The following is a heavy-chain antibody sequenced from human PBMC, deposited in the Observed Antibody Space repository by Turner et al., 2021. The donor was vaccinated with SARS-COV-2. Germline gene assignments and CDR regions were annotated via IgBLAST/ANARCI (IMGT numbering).Heavy chain of an antibody. J-gene: IGHJ4*02. CDR2: IYSGGST. D-gene: IGHD4-17*01. CDR1: GFTVSSNY. CDR3: ARDYGDFYFDY. V-gene: IGHV3-53*02. Sequence: EVYPVQTGGGLIPSGVSLRFSCAASGFTVSSNYMSWVRQAPGKGLEWVSVIYSGGSTYYADSVKGRFTISRDNSKNTLYLQMNSLRAEDTAVYYCARDYGDFYFDYWGQGTLVTVSS.